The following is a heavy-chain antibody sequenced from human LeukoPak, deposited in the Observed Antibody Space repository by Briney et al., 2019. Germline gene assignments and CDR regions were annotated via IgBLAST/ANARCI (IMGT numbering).Heavy chain of an antibody. CDR1: GFTFSSYA. CDR3: ARGRRSGLLKSNWFDP. Sequence: GGSLRLSCAASGFTFSSYAMSWVRQAPGKGLEWVSAISGSGGSTYYADSVKGRFTISRDNSKNTLYLQMNSLRAEDTAVYYCARGRRSGLLKSNWFDPWGQGTLVTVSS. D-gene: IGHD2-15*01. V-gene: IGHV3-23*01. CDR2: ISGSGGST. J-gene: IGHJ5*02.